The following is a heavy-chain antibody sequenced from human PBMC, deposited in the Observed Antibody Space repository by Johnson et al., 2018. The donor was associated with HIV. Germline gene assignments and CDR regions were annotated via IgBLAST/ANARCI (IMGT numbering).Heavy chain of an antibody. V-gene: IGHV3-64*01. D-gene: IGHD1-26*01. CDR3: ARTGRWELPPDAFDI. Sequence: VQLVESGGGLVQPGGSLRLSCAASGFTFSSYAMHWVRQAPGKGLEYVSAISSNGVGTYYANSVKGRFTISRDNSKNTLQLQMGSLRTEDMAVYYCARTGRWELPPDAFDIWGQGTMVTVSS. CDR2: ISSNGVGT. CDR1: GFTFSSYA. J-gene: IGHJ3*02.